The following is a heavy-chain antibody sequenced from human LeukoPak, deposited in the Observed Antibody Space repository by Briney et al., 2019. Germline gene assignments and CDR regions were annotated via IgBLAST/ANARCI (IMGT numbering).Heavy chain of an antibody. V-gene: IGHV4-59*08. D-gene: IGHD1-14*01. CDR2: IYYSGST. CDR3: ARHREGTLDY. J-gene: IGHJ4*02. Sequence: PSETLSPTCTVSGGSISSYYWSWIRQLPGKGLEWIGYIYYSGSTNYNPSLKSRVTISVDTSKNQFSLKLSSVTAADTAVYYCARHREGTLDYWGQGTLVTVSS. CDR1: GGSISSYY.